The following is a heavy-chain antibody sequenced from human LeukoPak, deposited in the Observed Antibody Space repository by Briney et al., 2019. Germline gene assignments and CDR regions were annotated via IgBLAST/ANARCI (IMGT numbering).Heavy chain of an antibody. CDR3: ARVGSRYGADAFDI. D-gene: IGHD5-18*01. V-gene: IGHV4-59*01. Sequence: KPSETLSLTCTITGGSINSYYWSWVRQPPGKGLEWVGYIYYTGRTTYSPSLESRVSISLDTSKDQFSLRLNPVTAADTAVYYCARVGSRYGADAFDIWGRGAMVIVS. CDR2: IYYTGRT. CDR1: GGSINSYY. J-gene: IGHJ3*02.